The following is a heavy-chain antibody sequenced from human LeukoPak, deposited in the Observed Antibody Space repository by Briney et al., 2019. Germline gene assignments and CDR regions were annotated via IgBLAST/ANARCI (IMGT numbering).Heavy chain of an antibody. D-gene: IGHD4-23*01. CDR3: AKDRFGYGGNSDY. J-gene: IGHJ4*02. V-gene: IGHV3-23*01. CDR2: ISGSGGST. CDR1: GFTFSSYA. Sequence: PGGSLRLSCAASGFTFSSYAMSWVRQAPGKGLEWVSAISGSGGSTYYADSVKGRFTISRDNSKNTLYLQMDSLRAEDTAVYYCAKDRFGYGGNSDYWGQGTLVTVSS.